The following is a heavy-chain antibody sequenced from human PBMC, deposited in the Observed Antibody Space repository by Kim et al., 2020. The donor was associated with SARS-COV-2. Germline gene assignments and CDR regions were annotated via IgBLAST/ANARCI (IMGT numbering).Heavy chain of an antibody. Sequence: TNYAQQLQGRVTMTTDTSTSTAYMELRSLRSDDTAVYYCARISGVKPLDYWGQGTLVTVSS. V-gene: IGHV1-18*01. D-gene: IGHD6-25*01. CDR2: T. J-gene: IGHJ4*02. CDR3: ARISGVKPLDY.